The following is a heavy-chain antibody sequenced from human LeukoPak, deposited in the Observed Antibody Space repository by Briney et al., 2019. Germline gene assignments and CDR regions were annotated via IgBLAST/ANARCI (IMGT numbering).Heavy chain of an antibody. CDR3: AIYQLLYNRDY. V-gene: IGHV4-39*01. J-gene: IGHJ4*02. CDR1: GGSISSSSYY. CDR2: IYYSGST. D-gene: IGHD2-2*02. Sequence: PSETLSLTCTVSGGSISSSSYYWGWIRQPPGKGLEWIGSIYYSGSTYYNPSLKSRVTISVDTSKNQFSLKLSSVTAADTAVYYCAIYQLLYNRDYWGQGTLVTVSS.